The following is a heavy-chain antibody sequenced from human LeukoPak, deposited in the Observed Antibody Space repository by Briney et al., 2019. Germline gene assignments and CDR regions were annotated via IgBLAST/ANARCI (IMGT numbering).Heavy chain of an antibody. CDR1: GFTFSNYW. J-gene: IGHJ4*02. Sequence: QPGGSLRLSCVASGFTFSNYWMHWVRQVPGKGPEWVSRINKDGSITNFADSVKGRFTISRDDSKNTVYLQMNSLSVDDTAVYYCARDQSGGWYLAYWGQGTLVTVSS. D-gene: IGHD6-19*01. V-gene: IGHV3-74*01. CDR2: INKDGSIT. CDR3: ARDQSGGWYLAY.